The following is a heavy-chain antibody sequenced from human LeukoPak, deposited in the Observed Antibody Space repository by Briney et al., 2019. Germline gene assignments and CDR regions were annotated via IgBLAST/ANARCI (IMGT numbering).Heavy chain of an antibody. D-gene: IGHD3-3*01. CDR3: ARDPGPYYDCWSGYYTYWFDP. CDR1: GFTFSSYA. CDR2: ISGSGGST. J-gene: IGHJ5*02. Sequence: GGSLRLSCAASGFTFSSYAMSWVRQAPGKGLEWVATISGSGGSTYYADSVKGRFTISRDNAKNSLYLQMNSLRAEDPAVYYCARDPGPYYDCWSGYYTYWFDPWGQGTLVTVSS. V-gene: IGHV3-23*01.